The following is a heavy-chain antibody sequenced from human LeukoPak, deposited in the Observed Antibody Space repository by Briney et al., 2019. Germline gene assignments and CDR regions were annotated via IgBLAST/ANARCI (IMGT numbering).Heavy chain of an antibody. CDR3: ATSYYYDSSGYYDY. CDR1: GGSLSSGGYY. J-gene: IGHJ4*02. V-gene: IGHV4-31*03. D-gene: IGHD3-22*01. CDR2: IYYSGST. Sequence: PSQTLSLTCTVSGGSLSSGGYYWSWIRQHPGKGVEWIGYIYYSGSTYYNPSLKSRVTISVDTSKNQFSLKLSSVTAADTAVYYCATSYYYDSSGYYDYWGQGTLVTVSS.